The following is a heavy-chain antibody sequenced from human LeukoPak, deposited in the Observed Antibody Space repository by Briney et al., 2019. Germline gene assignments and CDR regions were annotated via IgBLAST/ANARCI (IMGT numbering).Heavy chain of an antibody. V-gene: IGHV3-23*01. CDR2: ISGTGGST. Sequence: GGSLRLSCAASGFTFSSYTMNWVRQAPGKGLEWVAGISGTGGSTHYADSVKGWFTISRDNSKNTVYLQMRNLRVEHTAVYYCAKVVAGNIDYYFDYWGQGILVAVSS. J-gene: IGHJ4*02. CDR3: AKVVAGNIDYYFDY. CDR1: GFTFSSYT. D-gene: IGHD2/OR15-2a*01.